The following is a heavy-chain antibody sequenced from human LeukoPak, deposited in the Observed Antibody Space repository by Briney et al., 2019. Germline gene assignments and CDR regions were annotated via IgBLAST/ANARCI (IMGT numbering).Heavy chain of an antibody. CDR2: ISYDGTNK. Sequence: GGSLRLSCAASGFTFNAYAMHWLRQAPGKGLEWVAFISYDGTNKYYADSVKGRFTISRDNSKNTLYLQMNSLRAEDTAVYYCARATSGYFDYWGQGTLVTVSS. J-gene: IGHJ4*02. CDR1: GFTFNAYA. V-gene: IGHV3-30*14. D-gene: IGHD2-2*01. CDR3: ARATSGYFDY.